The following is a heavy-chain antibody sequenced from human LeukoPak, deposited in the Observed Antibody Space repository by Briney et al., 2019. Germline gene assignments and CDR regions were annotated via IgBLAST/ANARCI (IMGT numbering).Heavy chain of an antibody. CDR3: AAENGQWQNDY. J-gene: IGHJ4*02. Sequence: GGSLRLSCAASGFTFSSYWMTWVRQAPGKGLEWVANIKQDGSEKYYVDSVKGRFTVSRDNAKNSLYLQMNSLGAEDTAVYYCAAENGQWQNDYWGQGTLVTVSS. D-gene: IGHD6-19*01. CDR1: GFTFSSYW. V-gene: IGHV3-7*01. CDR2: IKQDGSEK.